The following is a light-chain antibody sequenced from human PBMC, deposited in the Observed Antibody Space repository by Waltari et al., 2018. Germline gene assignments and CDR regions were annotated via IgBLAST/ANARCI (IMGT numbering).Light chain of an antibody. CDR3: AAWDDSLHAWV. Sequence: QSVLTQPPSGSGTPGQRVTISCSGGRSNIGSETVNWYQQLPGTAPKVLIYNDNQRPAGVPDRFSGSNSGTSASLAISGLQSEDEADYYCAAWDDSLHAWVFGGGTKLTVL. CDR1: RSNIGSET. J-gene: IGLJ3*02. CDR2: NDN. V-gene: IGLV1-44*01.